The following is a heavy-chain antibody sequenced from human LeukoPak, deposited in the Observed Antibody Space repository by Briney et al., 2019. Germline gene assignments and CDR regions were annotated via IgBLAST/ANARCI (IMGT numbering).Heavy chain of an antibody. J-gene: IGHJ2*01. Sequence: SETLSLTCAVYGGSFSGYYWSWIRQPPGKGLEWIGEINHSGSTNYNPSLKSRLTISIDTSKNQFSLKLSSVTAADTAVYYCARVYYSSSYDYWYFNLWGRGTLVTVSS. CDR3: ARVYYSSSYDYWYFNL. CDR2: INHSGST. CDR1: GGSFSGYY. D-gene: IGHD6-13*01. V-gene: IGHV4-34*01.